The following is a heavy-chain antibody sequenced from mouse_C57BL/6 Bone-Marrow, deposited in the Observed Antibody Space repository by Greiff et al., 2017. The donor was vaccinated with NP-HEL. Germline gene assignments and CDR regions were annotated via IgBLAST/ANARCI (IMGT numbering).Heavy chain of an antibody. CDR2: IYPRSGNT. CDR1: GYTFTSYG. D-gene: IGHD2-3*01. CDR3: ARYSDGYYPAWFAY. V-gene: IGHV1-81*01. J-gene: IGHJ3*01. Sequence: VQLQESGAELARPGASVKLSCKASGYTFTSYGISWVKQRTGQGLEWIGEIYPRSGNTYYNEKFKGKATLTADKSSSTAYMELRSLTSEDSAVYFCARYSDGYYPAWFAYWGQGTLVTVSA.